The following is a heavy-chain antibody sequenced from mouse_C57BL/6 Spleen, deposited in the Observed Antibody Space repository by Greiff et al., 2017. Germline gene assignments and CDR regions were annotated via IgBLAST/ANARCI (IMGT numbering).Heavy chain of an antibody. CDR1: GFTFSDYG. D-gene: IGHD1-1*01. V-gene: IGHV5-17*01. Sequence: EVQVVESGGGLVKPGGSLKLSCAASGFTFSDYGMHWVRQAPEKGLEWVAYISSGSSTIYYADTVKGRFTISRDNAKNTLFLQMTSLRSEDTAMYYCARLRQASYFDYWGQGTTLTVSS. CDR3: ARLRQASYFDY. CDR2: ISSGSSTI. J-gene: IGHJ2*01.